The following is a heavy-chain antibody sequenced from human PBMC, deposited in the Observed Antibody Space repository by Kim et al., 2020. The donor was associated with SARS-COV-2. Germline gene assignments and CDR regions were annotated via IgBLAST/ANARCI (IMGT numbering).Heavy chain of an antibody. V-gene: IGHV3-23*01. J-gene: IGHJ6*02. CDR2: ISDSGAT. CDR1: GFDLRPFA. CDR3: ATAKGNLYYFGMDV. Sequence: GGSLRLSCEASGFDLRPFAVNWVRQASGKGLQWVSGISDSGATYYSDSMKGRFTISRDNSKNTLYLQMNSLRVEDTALYYCATAKGNLYYFGMDVWGPGTAVTVSS.